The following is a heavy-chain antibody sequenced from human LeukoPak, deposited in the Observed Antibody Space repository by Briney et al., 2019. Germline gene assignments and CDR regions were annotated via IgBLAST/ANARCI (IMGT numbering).Heavy chain of an antibody. CDR3: TTHRGNRSRYFDY. Sequence: GRSLRLSCAASGFTFSSYAMHWVRQAPGKGLEWVGRIKSKTDGGTTDYAAPVKGRFTISRDDSKNTLYLQMNSLKTEDTAVYYCTTHRGNRSRYFDYWGQGTLVTVSS. CDR2: IKSKTDGGTT. V-gene: IGHV3-15*01. D-gene: IGHD1-14*01. CDR1: GFTFSSYA. J-gene: IGHJ4*02.